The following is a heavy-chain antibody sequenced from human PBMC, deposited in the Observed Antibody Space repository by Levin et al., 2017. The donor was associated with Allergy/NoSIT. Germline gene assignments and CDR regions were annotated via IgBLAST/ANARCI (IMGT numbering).Heavy chain of an antibody. CDR1: GFTFSSYW. V-gene: IGHV3-7*01. J-gene: IGHJ4*02. Sequence: GESLKISCAASGFTFSSYWMSWVRQAPGKGLEWVANIKQDGSEKYYVDSVKGRFTISRDNAKNSLYLQMNSLRAEDTAVYYCARGRWAFDYWGQGTLVTVSS. CDR3: ARGRWAFDY. D-gene: IGHD3-16*01. CDR2: IKQDGSEK.